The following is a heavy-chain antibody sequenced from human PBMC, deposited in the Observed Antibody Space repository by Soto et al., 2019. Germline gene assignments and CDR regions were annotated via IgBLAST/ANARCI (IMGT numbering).Heavy chain of an antibody. CDR1: GGSISSYY. Sequence: QVQLQESGPGLVKPSETLSLTCTVSGGSISSYYWSWIRQSPGKGLEWIGYISYSGSTKYSPPLKSLVTISVDTSKNQFALKLSSVTAADTAVYYCARGRGDTAMAWYYWGQGTLVTVSS. J-gene: IGHJ4*02. CDR3: ARGRGDTAMAWYY. CDR2: ISYSGST. V-gene: IGHV4-59*01. D-gene: IGHD5-18*01.